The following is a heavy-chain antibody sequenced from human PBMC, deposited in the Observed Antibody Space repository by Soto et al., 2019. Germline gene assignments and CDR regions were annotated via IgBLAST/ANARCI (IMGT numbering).Heavy chain of an antibody. D-gene: IGHD2-2*01. CDR2: IIPISGTA. CDR3: ARSQGSRTSLEIYYYYYYGMDV. J-gene: IGHJ6*02. V-gene: IGHV1-69*01. CDR1: GGTFSSYA. Sequence: QVQLVQSGAEVKKPGSSVKVSCKASGGTFSSYAISWLRQAPGQGLEWMGGIIPISGTANYAQKFQGRVTITADESTSTAYMELSSLRSEDTAVYYCARSQGSRTSLEIYYYYYYGMDVWGQGNTVTVSS.